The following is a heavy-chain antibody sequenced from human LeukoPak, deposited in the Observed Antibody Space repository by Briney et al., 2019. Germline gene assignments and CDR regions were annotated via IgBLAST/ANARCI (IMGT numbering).Heavy chain of an antibody. D-gene: IGHD4-11*01. V-gene: IGHV3-7*01. J-gene: IGHJ4*02. Sequence: GGSLRLSCAASGFTFRNYWMGWVRQAPGKGLEWVANMKEDGSEINYVDSVKGRFTISRDNAQDSLYLQMNSLRAEDTAVYYCVRDRGYSNFDYWGQGTLVTVSS. CDR1: GFTFRNYW. CDR3: VRDRGYSNFDY. CDR2: MKEDGSEI.